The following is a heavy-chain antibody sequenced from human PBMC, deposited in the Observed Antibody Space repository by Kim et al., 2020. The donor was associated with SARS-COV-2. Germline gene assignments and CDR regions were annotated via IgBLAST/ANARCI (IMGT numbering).Heavy chain of an antibody. CDR3: ARGVDTAMVYWEYNCFDP. CDR2: ISSSSSSI. D-gene: IGHD5-18*01. Sequence: GGSLRLSCAASGFTFSSYSMHWVRQAPGKGLEWVSSISSSSSSIYYADSLKGRFTTSRDNAKNSLYLQMNSLRAEDTAVYFCARGVDTAMVYWEYNCFDP. J-gene: IGHJ5*02. CDR1: GFTFSSYS. V-gene: IGHV3-21*01.